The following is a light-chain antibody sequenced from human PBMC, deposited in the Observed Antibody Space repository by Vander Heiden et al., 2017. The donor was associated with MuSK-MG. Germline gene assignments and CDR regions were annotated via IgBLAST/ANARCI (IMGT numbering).Light chain of an antibody. CDR3: SSYTSSSTLGV. CDR2: DVS. J-gene: IGLJ1*01. V-gene: IGLV2-14*03. Sequence: QSALTQPASVSGSPGQSITISCTGTSSDVGGYNYVSWYQQHPGKAPKLMIYDVSNRPSGVSNRFSGNTASLTISGLQAEDEADYYCSSYTSSSTLGVFGTGTKLTVL. CDR1: SSDVGGYNY.